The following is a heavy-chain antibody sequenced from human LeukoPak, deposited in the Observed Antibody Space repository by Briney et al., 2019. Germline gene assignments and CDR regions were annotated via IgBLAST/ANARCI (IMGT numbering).Heavy chain of an antibody. D-gene: IGHD4-11*01. CDR3: VRGLWRSDYPVGY. Sequence: SVKVSCKASGGTFISYAISWVRQPPGQGLEWVGGIIPIFGTANYAQKFQSRVTITADEPTSTAYMELSSLRSEDTAVYYCVRGLWRSDYPVGYWGQGTLVTVSS. CDR1: GGTFISYA. CDR2: IIPIFGTA. J-gene: IGHJ4*02. V-gene: IGHV1-69*13.